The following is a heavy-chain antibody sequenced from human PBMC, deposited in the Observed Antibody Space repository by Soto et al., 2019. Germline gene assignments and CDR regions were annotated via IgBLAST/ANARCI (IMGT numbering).Heavy chain of an antibody. CDR2: VYYTGST. D-gene: IGHD4-4*01. J-gene: IGHJ4*02. Sequence: SETLSLTCTVSGNSISGTSSFWAWIRQPPGKNLEWIGSVYYTGSTYYNSSLKSRVSISIDTSKNQFSLSLNSVTAADTAVYYCTRRVRSTGLLDYWGQGALVTAPQ. CDR3: TRRVRSTGLLDY. V-gene: IGHV4-39*01. CDR1: GNSISGTSSF.